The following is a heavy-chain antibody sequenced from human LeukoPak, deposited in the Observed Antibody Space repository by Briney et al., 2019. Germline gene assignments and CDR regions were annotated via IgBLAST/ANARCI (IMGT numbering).Heavy chain of an antibody. J-gene: IGHJ4*02. D-gene: IGHD6-13*01. CDR3: ARIGYSSSCFDY. V-gene: IGHV3-7*01. CDR1: GFTFSDYW. CDR2: IKQDGSEK. Sequence: GGSLRLSCAASGFTFSDYWMSWVRQAPGKGLEWVANIKQDGSEKDYVDSVKGRFTISRDNAKNSLYLQMNSLRAEDTAVYYCARIGYSSSCFDYWGQGTLVTVSS.